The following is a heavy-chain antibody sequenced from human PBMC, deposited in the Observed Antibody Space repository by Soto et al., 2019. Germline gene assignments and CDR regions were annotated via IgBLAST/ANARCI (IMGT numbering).Heavy chain of an antibody. CDR1: GFTVSSYY. Sequence: EVQLVETGGGLIQPGGSLRLSCAASGFTVSSYYMSWVRQAPGKGLEWVSVIYSGGSTYYADSVKGRFTISRDNAQNTLYLQMNSLRAEDTAVYYCARVGGSSSSGGLDPWGQGTLVTVSS. CDR3: ARVGGSSSSGGLDP. CDR2: IYSGGST. V-gene: IGHV3-53*02. J-gene: IGHJ5*02. D-gene: IGHD1-26*01.